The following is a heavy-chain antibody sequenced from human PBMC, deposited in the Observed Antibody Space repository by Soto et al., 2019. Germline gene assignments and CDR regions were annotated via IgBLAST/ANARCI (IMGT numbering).Heavy chain of an antibody. CDR3: NRGSEYDFWSGYL. Sequence: QERLVQSGAEVRKPGSSVKVSCKVTGGTSTRYAINWVRQAPGQGLEWMGGIVPRFGTSKYVQKFQGRVTITADTSTNIAYMELRSLRSEDTAVYYCNRGSEYDFWSGYLWGQGTLVSVSS. D-gene: IGHD3-3*01. CDR1: GGTSTRYA. CDR2: IVPRFGTS. V-gene: IGHV1-69*06. J-gene: IGHJ4*02.